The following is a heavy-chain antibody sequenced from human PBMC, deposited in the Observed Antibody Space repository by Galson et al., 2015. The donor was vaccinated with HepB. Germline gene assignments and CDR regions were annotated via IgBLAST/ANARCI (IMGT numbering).Heavy chain of an antibody. J-gene: IGHJ4*02. D-gene: IGHD3-10*01. CDR3: AREKDGSGSYDY. Sequence: SLRLSCAASGFTFSSYAMHWVRQAPGKGLEWVAVISYDGSNKYYADSVKGRFTISRDNSKNTLYLQMNSLRAEDTAVYYCAREKDGSGSYDYWGQGTLVTVSS. CDR1: GFTFSSYA. CDR2: ISYDGSNK. V-gene: IGHV3-30*04.